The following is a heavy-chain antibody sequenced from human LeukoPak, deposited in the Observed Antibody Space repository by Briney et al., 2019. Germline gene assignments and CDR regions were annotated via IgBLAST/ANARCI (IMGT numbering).Heavy chain of an antibody. D-gene: IGHD3-10*01. Sequence: KTGRSLRLSCAASGFTFYDYAMNWVRQAPGKGLEWVSSISSSSSYIYYADSVKGRFTISRDNAKNSLYLQMNSLRAEDTAVYYCARDAVLWFGDLGGQGTLVTVSS. CDR1: GFTFYDYA. V-gene: IGHV3-21*01. J-gene: IGHJ4*02. CDR2: ISSSSSYI. CDR3: ARDAVLWFGDL.